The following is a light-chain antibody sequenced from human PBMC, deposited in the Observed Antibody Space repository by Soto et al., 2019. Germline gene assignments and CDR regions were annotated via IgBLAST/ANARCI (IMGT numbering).Light chain of an antibody. CDR3: AAWDDSLSGRV. CDR1: SSNIGSNY. V-gene: IGLV1-47*02. Sequence: QSVLTQPPSASGTPGQMVTISCSGSSSNIGSNYVYWYQQLPGTAPKLLIYSNNQRPSGVPDRFSGSKSGTSASLAISGLRSEDEADYYCAAWDDSLSGRVFGGGTKLTVL. CDR2: SNN. J-gene: IGLJ3*02.